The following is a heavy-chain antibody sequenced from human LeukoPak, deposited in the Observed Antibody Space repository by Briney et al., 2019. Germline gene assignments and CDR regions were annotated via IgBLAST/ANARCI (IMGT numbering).Heavy chain of an antibody. D-gene: IGHD4-17*01. V-gene: IGHV1-2*02. CDR2: INPNSGGT. CDR1: GYTFTSYY. CDR3: ARTTTVTTASYYYYYGMDV. Sequence: ASVKVSCKASGYTFTSYYMHWVRQAPGQGLEWMGWINPNSGGTNYAQKFQGRVTMTRDTSISTAYMELSRLRSDDTAVYYCARTTTVTTASYYYYYGMDVWGQGTTVTVSS. J-gene: IGHJ6*02.